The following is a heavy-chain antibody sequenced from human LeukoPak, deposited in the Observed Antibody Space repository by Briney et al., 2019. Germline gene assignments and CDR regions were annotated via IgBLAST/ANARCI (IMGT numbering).Heavy chain of an antibody. Sequence: GGSLRLSCAASGFNFNNYAMYWVRQAPGKGLEWVSGINWSGDNIAYADSVRGRFTISRDNAKNSPYLQMNSLRAEDTALYYCAKAGPEPYNRLANYWGQGTLVTVSS. CDR1: GFNFNNYA. CDR3: AKAGPEPYNRLANY. D-gene: IGHD1-14*01. J-gene: IGHJ4*02. V-gene: IGHV3-9*01. CDR2: INWSGDNI.